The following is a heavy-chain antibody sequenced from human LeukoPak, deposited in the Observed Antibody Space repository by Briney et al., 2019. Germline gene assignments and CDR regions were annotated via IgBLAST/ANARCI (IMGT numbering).Heavy chain of an antibody. V-gene: IGHV3-48*02. D-gene: IGHD3-9*01. J-gene: IGHJ4*02. CDR2: IRTTAEGAKYA. CDR3: ATDQRYAFDY. Sequence: GGSLRLSCATSGSSFTDYPMNWVRQAPGKGLEWISNIRTTAEGAKYAYYADSVKGRVTISRDDGKNTLYLHMNSLRDDDTAVYYCATDQRYAFDYWGQGILVTVSS. CDR1: GSSFTDYP.